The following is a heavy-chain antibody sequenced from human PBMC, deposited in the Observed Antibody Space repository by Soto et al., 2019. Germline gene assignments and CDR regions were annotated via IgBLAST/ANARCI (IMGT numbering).Heavy chain of an antibody. V-gene: IGHV3-30-3*01. Sequence: GGSLRLSCAASGFTFSSYAMHWVRQAPGKGLEWVAVISYDGSNKYYADSVKGRFTISRDNSKNTLYLQMNSLRAEDTAVYYCARDTVHRGWPYYFDYWGQGTLVTVSS. CDR2: ISYDGSNK. CDR3: ARDTVHRGWPYYFDY. CDR1: GFTFSSYA. J-gene: IGHJ4*02. D-gene: IGHD6-19*01.